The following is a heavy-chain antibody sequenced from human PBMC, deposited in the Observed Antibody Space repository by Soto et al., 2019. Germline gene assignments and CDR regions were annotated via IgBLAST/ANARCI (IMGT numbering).Heavy chain of an antibody. CDR3: ASLGRHG. V-gene: IGHV3-7*01. CDR2: INPGGSEK. J-gene: IGHJ6*02. Sequence: GGSLRLSCVASGFSFRDSWMDGVRQAPGKGPEWVANINPGGSEKNYVDSVKGRFTISRDNAKNSLFLQMNNLRAEDTAVYYCASLGRHGWGQGTTVTVSS. D-gene: IGHD3-16*01. CDR1: GFSFRDSW.